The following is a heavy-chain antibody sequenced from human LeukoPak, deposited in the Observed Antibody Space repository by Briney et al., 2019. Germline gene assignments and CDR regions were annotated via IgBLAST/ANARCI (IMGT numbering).Heavy chain of an antibody. Sequence: GSLRLSCAASGFTFSSYAMHWVRQAPGKGLEYVSAISSNGGSTYYANSVKGRFTISRDNSKNTLYLQMGSLRAEDVAVYYCARDRGVVLDYWGQGTLVTVSS. D-gene: IGHD2-15*01. CDR2: ISSNGGST. CDR3: ARDRGVVLDY. V-gene: IGHV3-64*01. CDR1: GFTFSSYA. J-gene: IGHJ4*02.